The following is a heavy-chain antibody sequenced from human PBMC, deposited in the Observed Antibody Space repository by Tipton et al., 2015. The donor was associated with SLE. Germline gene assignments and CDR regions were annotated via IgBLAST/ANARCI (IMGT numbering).Heavy chain of an antibody. D-gene: IGHD2-2*01. CDR1: GGSISSYY. CDR2: IYTSGST. CDR3: ARGFYSTTWTGWFDP. V-gene: IGHV4-4*07. J-gene: IGHJ5*02. Sequence: GLVKPSETLSLTCPVSGGSISSYYWSWIRQPAGKGLEWIGRIYTSGSTNYNPSLKSRVTMSVDTSKYQFSLKLTSVTAADTAVYYCARGFYSTTWTGWFDPWGQGTLVTVSS.